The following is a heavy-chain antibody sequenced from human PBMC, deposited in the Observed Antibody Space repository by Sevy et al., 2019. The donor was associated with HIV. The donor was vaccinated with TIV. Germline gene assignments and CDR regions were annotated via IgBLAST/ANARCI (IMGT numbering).Heavy chain of an antibody. V-gene: IGHV3-7*03. CDR2: IKQDGSEK. Sequence: GGSLRLSCAASGFTFSYYWMRWVRQAPGKGLGWVANIKQDGSEKYYVDSVKGRFTISRDNAKNSIYLQMNSLRAEDTAVYYCAILGTYYYDGSGYYYQVPSDYWGQGTLVTVSS. D-gene: IGHD3-22*01. CDR1: GFTFSYYW. J-gene: IGHJ4*02. CDR3: AILGTYYYDGSGYYYQVPSDY.